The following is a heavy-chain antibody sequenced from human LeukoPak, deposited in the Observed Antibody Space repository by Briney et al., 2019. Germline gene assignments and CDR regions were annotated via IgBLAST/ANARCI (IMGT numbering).Heavy chain of an antibody. CDR2: IIPICGTA. CDR1: GGTFSSYA. Sequence: AASVKVSCKASGGTFSSYAISWVRQAPGQGLEWMGGIIPICGTANYAQKFQGRVTITADESTSTAYMELSSLRSEDTAVYYCAGEGDGYQYYFDYWGQGTLVTVSS. V-gene: IGHV1-69*13. CDR3: AGEGDGYQYYFDY. D-gene: IGHD5-24*01. J-gene: IGHJ4*02.